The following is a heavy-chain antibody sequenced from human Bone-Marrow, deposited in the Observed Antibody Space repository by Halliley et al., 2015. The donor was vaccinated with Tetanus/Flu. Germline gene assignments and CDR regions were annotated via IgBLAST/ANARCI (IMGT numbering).Heavy chain of an antibody. D-gene: IGHD6-6*01. J-gene: IGHJ4*02. Sequence: GWVSVVTVVGGNTFYAGSVKGRFPIPRDNTKNMLSLQMNSLRAEDAAVYFCANEFGSSSPQYWGQGTLVTVSS. CDR2: VTVVGGNT. V-gene: IGHV3-23*01. CDR3: ANEFGSSSPQY.